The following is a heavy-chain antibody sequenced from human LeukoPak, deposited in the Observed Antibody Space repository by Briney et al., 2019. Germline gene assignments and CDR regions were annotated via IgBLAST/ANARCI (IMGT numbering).Heavy chain of an antibody. V-gene: IGHV1-2*02. CDR3: ARERGDYEEYYFDY. CDR2: INPNSGGT. Sequence: GASVKVSCKASGYTFTGYYMHWVRQAPGQGLEWMGWINPNSGGTNYAQKFQGRVTMTRDTSISTAYMELSRLRSDDTAVYYCARERGDYEEYYFDYWGQGTLVTVSS. CDR1: GYTFTGYY. J-gene: IGHJ4*02. D-gene: IGHD4-17*01.